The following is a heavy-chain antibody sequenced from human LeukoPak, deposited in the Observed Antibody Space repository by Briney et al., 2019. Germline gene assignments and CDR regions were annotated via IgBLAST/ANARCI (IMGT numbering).Heavy chain of an antibody. J-gene: IGHJ4*02. V-gene: IGHV4-39*01. CDR3: ARQRAAIWWFDD. CDR1: GGSISSTSYY. D-gene: IGHD5-12*01. Sequence: SETLSLTCTVSGGSISSTSYYWPWIPQPPGKVLVWIGSIYYSGSTYYNPSLKSRVTISVDTSKNQFSLKLSSVTAADTAVYYCARQRAAIWWFDDWGQGTLVTVSS. CDR2: IYYSGST.